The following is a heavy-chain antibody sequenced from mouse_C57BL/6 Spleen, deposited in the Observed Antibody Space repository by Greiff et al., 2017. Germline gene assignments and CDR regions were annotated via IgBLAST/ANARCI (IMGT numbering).Heavy chain of an antibody. CDR1: GFTFRSYA. V-gene: IGHV5-4*03. J-gene: IGHJ1*03. CDR3: ASGNYYGYDGDWYFDV. Sequence: EVKLVESGAGLVKPGGSLKFSCAASGFTFRSYAMPWVRQTPEKRLEWVATISAAGSYTYYPDNVKGRFTISRDNAKNNRYLQLSHLKSEDTAMYYCASGNYYGYDGDWYFDVWGTGTTVTVSS. CDR2: ISAAGSYT. D-gene: IGHD2-2*01.